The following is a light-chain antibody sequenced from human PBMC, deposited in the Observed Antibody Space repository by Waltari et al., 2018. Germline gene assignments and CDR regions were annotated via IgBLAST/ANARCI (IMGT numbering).Light chain of an antibody. CDR1: SSDVGGYKY. CDR3: SSYTSSSAHYV. V-gene: IGLV2-14*01. CDR2: EVT. Sequence: QSALTQPASVSGSPGQSITISCTGTSSDVGGYKYVTWDQQHPGKAPKLMIYEVTNRPSGVSNRFSGSKSGNTASLTISVLQAEDEADYYCSSYTSSSAHYVFGSATKVTVL. J-gene: IGLJ1*01.